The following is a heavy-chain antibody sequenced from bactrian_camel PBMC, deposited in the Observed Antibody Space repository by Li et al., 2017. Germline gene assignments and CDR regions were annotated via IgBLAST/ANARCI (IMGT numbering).Heavy chain of an antibody. V-gene: IGHV3S53*01. J-gene: IGHJ4*01. CDR1: GATFSDSD. CDR2: IRKDGET. Sequence: VQLVESGGGSMQAGGSLRLSCAASGATFSDSDYCMGWFRLVPGKAREAVATIRKDGETTYADSVKGRSTVSTDSAKSTVYLRMTSLQPEDTAVYYCSASRRQNYCLDQGTQVTVS. D-gene: IGHD1*01.